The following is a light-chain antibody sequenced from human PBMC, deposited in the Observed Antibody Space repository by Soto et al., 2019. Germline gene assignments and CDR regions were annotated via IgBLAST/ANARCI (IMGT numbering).Light chain of an antibody. V-gene: IGKV3-11*01. CDR1: QSVSSY. CDR2: DAS. Sequence: EIVLTQSPATLSLSPGERATLSCWASQSVSSYLAWYQQKPGQAPRLLIYDASNRATGIPARFSGSGSGTDFTLTISSLEPEDFAVYYCQQRSNWSTFGGGTKVEIK. CDR3: QQRSNWST. J-gene: IGKJ4*01.